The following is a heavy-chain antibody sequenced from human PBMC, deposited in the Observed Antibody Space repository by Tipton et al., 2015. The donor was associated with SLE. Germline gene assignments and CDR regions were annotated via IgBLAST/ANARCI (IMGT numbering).Heavy chain of an antibody. V-gene: IGHV1-18*01. J-gene: IGHJ4*02. D-gene: IGHD2-15*01. CDR3: TRLGFCSGGVCYFDY. Sequence: QSGAEVKKPGASVKVSCKASGYTFPNYGISWVRQSPGHGLEWMGWISAYNGNTNYAQKFQGRVTMTTDTSTSTAYMELRSLRSDDTAVYYCTRLGFCSGGVCYFDYWGQGTLVTVSS. CDR2: ISAYNGNT. CDR1: GYTFPNYG.